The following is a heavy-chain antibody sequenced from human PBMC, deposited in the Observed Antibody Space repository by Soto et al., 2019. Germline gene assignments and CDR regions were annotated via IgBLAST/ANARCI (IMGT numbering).Heavy chain of an antibody. D-gene: IGHD1-26*01. Sequence: EVQLLESGGGLVQPGGSLRLSCEASGFTFSNHAMSWVRQAPGQGLEWVSAVNGGGDSTFSAGSVKGRFTISRDNSKSTVYLELNNLSAEDTAVYHCAKNQGVELVPLATVDWFDPWGQGSVVTVSS. CDR1: GFTFSNHA. J-gene: IGHJ5*02. CDR2: VNGGGDST. CDR3: AKNQGVELVPLATVDWFDP. V-gene: IGHV3-23*01.